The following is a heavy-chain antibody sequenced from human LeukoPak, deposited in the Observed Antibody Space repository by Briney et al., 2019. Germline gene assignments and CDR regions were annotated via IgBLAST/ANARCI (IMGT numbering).Heavy chain of an antibody. CDR3: ARDGYFDL. Sequence: ASVKVSCKASGYTFTTHGIAWVRQAPGQGLEWMGWISAHNGNTNYAQILQGRVTMTTDTSTNTAYMELRSLRSDDTAVYYCARDGYFDLWGRGTLVTVSS. V-gene: IGHV1-18*01. CDR1: GYTFTTHG. CDR2: ISAHNGNT. J-gene: IGHJ2*01.